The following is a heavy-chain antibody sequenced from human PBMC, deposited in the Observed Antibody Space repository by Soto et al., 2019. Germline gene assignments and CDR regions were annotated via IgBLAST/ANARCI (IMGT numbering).Heavy chain of an antibody. V-gene: IGHV3-7*05. CDR3: ARDLCANGCVAFDI. CDR1: GFTFSSYW. Sequence: GGSLRLSCAASGFTFSSYWMSWVRQAPGKGLEWVANIKQDGSEKYYVDSVKGRFTISRDNAKNSLYLQMNSLSAEDTAVYYCARDLCANGCVAFDIWGQGTMVTVSS. CDR2: IKQDGSEK. J-gene: IGHJ3*02. D-gene: IGHD2-21*01.